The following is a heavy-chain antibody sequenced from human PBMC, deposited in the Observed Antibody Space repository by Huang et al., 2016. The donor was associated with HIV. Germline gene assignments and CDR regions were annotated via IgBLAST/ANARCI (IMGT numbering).Heavy chain of an antibody. CDR3: ARSGDNPPDAFHI. D-gene: IGHD1-20*01. V-gene: IGHV5-51*03. Sequence: EVQLVQSGAEVKKPGESLKISCKGSGYRFASYWIGWVRQMPGKGLEGMGISYPGDSDTRYSPSFQGQVTISADKSISTAYLQWNSLKASDTAMYYCARSGDNPPDAFHIWGQGTGVTVSS. J-gene: IGHJ3*02. CDR2: SYPGDSDT. CDR1: GYRFASYW.